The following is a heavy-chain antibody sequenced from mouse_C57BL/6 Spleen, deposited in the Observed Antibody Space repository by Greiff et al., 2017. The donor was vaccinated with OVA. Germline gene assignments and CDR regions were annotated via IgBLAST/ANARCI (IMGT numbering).Heavy chain of an antibody. CDR2: IDPSDSYT. J-gene: IGHJ1*03. Sequence: QVQLQQPGAELVKPGASVKLSCKASGYTFTSYWMQWVKQRPGQGLEWIGEIDPSDSYTNYNQKFKGKATLTVDTSSSTAYMQLSSLTSEDSAVYYCARGGLRRDWYFDVWGTGTTVTVSS. D-gene: IGHD2-2*01. CDR3: ARGGLRRDWYFDV. CDR1: GYTFTSYW. V-gene: IGHV1-50*01.